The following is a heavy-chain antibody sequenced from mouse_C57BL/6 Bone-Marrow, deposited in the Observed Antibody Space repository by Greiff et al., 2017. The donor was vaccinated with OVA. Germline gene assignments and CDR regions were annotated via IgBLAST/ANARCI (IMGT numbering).Heavy chain of an antibody. CDR1: GYTFTSYG. J-gene: IGHJ3*01. Sequence: QVQLQQSGAELARPGASVKLSCKASGYTFTSYGISWVKQRPGQGLEWLGGIYPRSGNTYYNEKFKGKATLTADKSSSTAYMELLSLTSEDSAVYFCARSGDGYFADWGKGTLVTVSA. CDR3: ARSGDGYFAD. V-gene: IGHV1-81*01. D-gene: IGHD2-3*01. CDR2: IYPRSGNT.